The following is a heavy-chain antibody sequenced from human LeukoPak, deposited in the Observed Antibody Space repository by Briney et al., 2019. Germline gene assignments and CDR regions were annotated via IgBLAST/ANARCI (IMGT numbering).Heavy chain of an antibody. J-gene: IGHJ4*02. CDR2: IYYSGT. CDR1: GGSISSNN. V-gene: IGHV4-59*08. CDR3: ARGLYSSGYYFDH. Sequence: PSEALSLTCTVSGGSISSNNWSWIRQPPGKGLEWIGYIYYSGTNYNPSLKSRVTISLDTSKNQFSLKLSSGTAADTAVYYCARGLYSSGYYFDHWGQGALVTVSS. D-gene: IGHD3-22*01.